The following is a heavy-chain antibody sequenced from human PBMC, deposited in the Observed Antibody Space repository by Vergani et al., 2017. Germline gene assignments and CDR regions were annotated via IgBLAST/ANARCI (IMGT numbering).Heavy chain of an antibody. CDR2: ISSSSSTI. CDR1: GFTFSSYS. J-gene: IGHJ6*03. V-gene: IGHV3-48*04. D-gene: IGHD5-12*01. Sequence: EVQLVESGGGLVQPGGSLRLSCAASGFTFSSYSMNWVRQAPGKGLEWVSYISSSSSTIYYADSVKGRFTISRDNAKNSLYLQMNSLRAEDTAVYYCARYSGYEDPDYYYMDVWGRGTTVTASS. CDR3: ARYSGYEDPDYYYMDV.